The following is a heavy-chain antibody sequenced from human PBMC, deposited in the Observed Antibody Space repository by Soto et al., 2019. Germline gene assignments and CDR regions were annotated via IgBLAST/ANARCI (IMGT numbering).Heavy chain of an antibody. CDR2: INYSGSM. Sequence: PSETLSLTCGVSDVSFSGYYWSWIRQPPGKGLEWIGEINYSGSMKFNPSLKSRVTLSIDTSKDQFSLKLRSVIVADTAVYHCARFVRSCSGTTCYTRADVWGQGTTVTVSS. CDR1: DVSFSGYY. CDR3: ARFVRSCSGTTCYTRADV. V-gene: IGHV4-34*01. D-gene: IGHD2-2*02. J-gene: IGHJ6*02.